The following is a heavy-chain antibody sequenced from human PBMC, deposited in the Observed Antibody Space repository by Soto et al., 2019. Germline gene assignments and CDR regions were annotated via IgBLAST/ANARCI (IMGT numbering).Heavy chain of an antibody. D-gene: IGHD6-13*01. J-gene: IGHJ4*02. CDR1: GFTFSSCV. Sequence: EVHLLESGGGLVHPGESLRLSCGASGFTFSSCVMTWVRQAPGKGLEWVSCITDSGTGTYYADSVKGRFTISRDNSKNTMYLQMNNRRDEDTGVYYCAKGLINGRWYAEDWGQGTLVTVSS. CDR2: ITDSGTGT. CDR3: AKGLINGRWYAED. V-gene: IGHV3-23*01.